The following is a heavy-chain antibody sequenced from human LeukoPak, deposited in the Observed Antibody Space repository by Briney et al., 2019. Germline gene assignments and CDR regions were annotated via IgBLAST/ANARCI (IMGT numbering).Heavy chain of an antibody. CDR1: QFSFSSYS. Sequence: GGSLRLSCAASQFSFSSYSFNWVRQAPGQGLEWVASINKGATHTYYADSMRGRFTVTRDDAKNSLFLPMHSLSAEDTAVYYCVRLRRNGDTSGYYYYYDYWGRGTLVTVSS. J-gene: IGHJ4*02. CDR3: VRLRRNGDTSGYYYYYDY. D-gene: IGHD3-22*01. CDR2: INKGATHT. V-gene: IGHV3-21*06.